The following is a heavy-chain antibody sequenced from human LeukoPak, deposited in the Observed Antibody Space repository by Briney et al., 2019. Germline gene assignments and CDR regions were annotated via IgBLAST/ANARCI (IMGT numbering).Heavy chain of an antibody. CDR2: IYTSGST. V-gene: IGHV4-61*02. CDR3: AREITIFGVVPAAFDI. D-gene: IGHD3-3*01. CDR1: GGSISSGSYY. J-gene: IGHJ3*02. Sequence: PSETLSLTCTVSGGSISSGSYYWSWIRQPAGKGLEWIGRIYTSGSTNYNPSLKSRVTISVDTSKNQFSLKLSSVTAADTAVYYCAREITIFGVVPAAFDIWGQGTMVTVSS.